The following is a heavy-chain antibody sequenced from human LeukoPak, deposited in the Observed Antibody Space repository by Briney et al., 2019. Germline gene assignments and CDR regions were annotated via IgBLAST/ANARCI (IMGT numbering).Heavy chain of an antibody. J-gene: IGHJ4*02. D-gene: IGHD6-13*01. CDR1: GFSFHGDG. CDR2: ISGSGGST. V-gene: IGHV3-23*01. Sequence: PGGSLRLSCAASGFSFHGDGMSWVRQAPGKGLEWVSVISGSGGSTYYADSVKGRFTISRDNSKNTLYVQMNSLRAEDTAVYYCARAEAAAGTIAPWGYWGQGTLVTVSS. CDR3: ARAEAAAGTIAPWGY.